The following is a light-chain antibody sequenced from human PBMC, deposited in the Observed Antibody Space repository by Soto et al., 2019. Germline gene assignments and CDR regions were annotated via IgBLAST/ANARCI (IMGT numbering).Light chain of an antibody. CDR3: QQYNSYRT. CDR2: AAS. J-gene: IGKJ1*01. V-gene: IGKV1-5*01. Sequence: DIQMTQSPSTLSASVGDRVTITGRASQSISSWSAWYQQKPGKAPKLLIYAASSLESGVPSRFSGSGSGTEFPLTISRLQPDDFATYYCQQYNSYRTFGQGTKVDNK. CDR1: QSISSW.